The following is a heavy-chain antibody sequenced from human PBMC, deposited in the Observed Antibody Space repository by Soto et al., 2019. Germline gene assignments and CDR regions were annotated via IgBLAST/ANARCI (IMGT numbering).Heavy chain of an antibody. CDR3: ARCYCSIGSCYACWHLDL. Sequence: QVHLVQSGAEVKEPGASVKVSCQASGYTFTNYAISWVRQAPGQGLEWMGWITPSTGDTHQAQGFQDRVPITLDTSTNTANMELRSLGTDDTAVYYCARCYCSIGSCYACWHLDLWGPGTLVTVSS. CDR1: GYTFTNYA. D-gene: IGHD2-15*01. J-gene: IGHJ2*01. CDR2: ITPSTGDT. V-gene: IGHV1-18*01.